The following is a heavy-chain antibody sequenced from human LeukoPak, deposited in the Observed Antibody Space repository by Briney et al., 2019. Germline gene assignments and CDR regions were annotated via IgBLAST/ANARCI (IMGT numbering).Heavy chain of an antibody. Sequence: GESLKISFKGSGYSFTSYWIAWVRQMTGKGLEWMGIIYPGDSDTRYSPSFQGQVTISADKSISTAYLQWSSLKASDTAMYYCASHPCGGDCYSDVWGQGTLVTVSS. J-gene: IGHJ4*02. CDR3: ASHPCGGDCYSDV. CDR1: GYSFTSYW. V-gene: IGHV5-51*01. D-gene: IGHD2-21*02. CDR2: IYPGDSDT.